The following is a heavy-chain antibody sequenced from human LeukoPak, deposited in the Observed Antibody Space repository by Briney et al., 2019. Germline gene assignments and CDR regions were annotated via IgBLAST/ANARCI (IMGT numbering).Heavy chain of an antibody. J-gene: IGHJ6*03. CDR3: ARAISSSWYPPLYYYYYMDV. D-gene: IGHD6-13*01. Sequence: GGSLRLSCAASGFTFSSYGMHWVRQAPGKGLEWVAFIRYDGSNKYYADSVKGRFTISRDNSKNTLYLQMNSLRAEDTAVYYCARAISSSWYPPLYYYYYMDVWGKGTTVTVSS. CDR1: GFTFSSYG. V-gene: IGHV3-30*02. CDR2: IRYDGSNK.